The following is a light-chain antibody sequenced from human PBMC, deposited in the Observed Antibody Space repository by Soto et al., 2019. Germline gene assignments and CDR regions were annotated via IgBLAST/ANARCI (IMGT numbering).Light chain of an antibody. J-gene: IGKJ5*01. CDR2: KAS. Sequence: DIQMTQSPSTLSASVGDRVTITCRASQSISTWLAWYQQKPGKAPKLLIYKASTLKSGVPSRFSGSGSGTEFTLTISSLQPDDFATYYCQQYITYSTFGQGTRLAIK. V-gene: IGKV1-5*03. CDR3: QQYITYST. CDR1: QSISTW.